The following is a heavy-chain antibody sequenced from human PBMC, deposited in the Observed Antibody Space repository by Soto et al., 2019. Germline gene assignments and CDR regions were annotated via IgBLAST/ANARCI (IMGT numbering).Heavy chain of an antibody. V-gene: IGHV1-69*01. J-gene: IGHJ1*01. D-gene: IGHD1-20*01. Sequence: QAHLMQSGAEVKKPGSSVKVSCKASGGTFSGYAISWVRQAPGQGLEWMGGIIPLLGITNYAQKFQGRITIAADESPGTAYMDLRSLRSEDTAVYYCASDPRSITGTTSSEDFQHWGQGTLVSVSS. CDR2: IIPLLGIT. CDR3: ASDPRSITGTTSSEDFQH. CDR1: GGTFSGYA.